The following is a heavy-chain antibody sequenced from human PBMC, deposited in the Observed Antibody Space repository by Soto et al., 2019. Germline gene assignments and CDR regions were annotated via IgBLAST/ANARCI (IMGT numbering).Heavy chain of an antibody. CDR3: ARGGREYSSGWLYYYYYGMDV. J-gene: IGHJ6*02. V-gene: IGHV4-34*01. CDR1: GGSFSAYY. CDR2: INHSGGT. D-gene: IGHD6-19*01. Sequence: KTSETLSLTCAVYGGSFSAYYWSWIRQPPGKGLEWIGEINHSGGTSYNPSLKSRVTISVDTSKNQFSLKLSSVTAADTAVYYCARGGREYSSGWLYYYYYGMDVWGQGTTVTVS.